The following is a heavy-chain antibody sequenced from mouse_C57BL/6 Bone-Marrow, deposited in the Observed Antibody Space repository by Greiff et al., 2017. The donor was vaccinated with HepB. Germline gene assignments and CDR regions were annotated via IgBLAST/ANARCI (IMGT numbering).Heavy chain of an antibody. V-gene: IGHV3-6*01. J-gene: IGHJ4*01. CDR1: GYSITSGYY. CDR3: AREGYYGSSPHYYAMDY. D-gene: IGHD1-1*01. Sequence: EVQLQQSGPGLVKPSQSLSLTCSVTGYSITSGYYWNWIRQFPGNKLEWMGYISYDGSNNYNPSLKNRISITRDTSKNQFFLKLNSVTTEDTATYYCAREGYYGSSPHYYAMDYWGQGTSVTVSS. CDR2: ISYDGSN.